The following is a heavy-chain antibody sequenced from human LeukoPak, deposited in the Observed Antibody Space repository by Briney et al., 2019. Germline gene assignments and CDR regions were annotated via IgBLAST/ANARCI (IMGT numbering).Heavy chain of an antibody. CDR1: GFTFGDYA. Sequence: QPGGSLMLSCTASGFTFGDYAMSWVRQVPGKGLEWVGFIRSKAYGGTTEYAASVKGRFTISRDDSKSIAYLQMNSLKTEDTAVYYCTRAFNPGVRYSSSSLYYYMDVWGKGTTVTVSS. J-gene: IGHJ6*03. CDR3: TRAFNPGVRYSSSSLYYYMDV. CDR2: IRSKAYGGTT. D-gene: IGHD6-6*01. V-gene: IGHV3-49*04.